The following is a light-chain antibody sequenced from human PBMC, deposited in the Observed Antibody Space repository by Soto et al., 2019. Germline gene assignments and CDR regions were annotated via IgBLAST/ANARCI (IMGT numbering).Light chain of an antibody. CDR3: AAWDDSLNGSV. CDR1: SSNIGSNT. Sequence: QSVVTQPPSASGTPGQRVTISCSGSSSNIGSNTVNWYQQLPGTAPRVLIYRTYQRASGVPDRFSASKSGTSASLAISGLQAEDEAHYYCAAWDDSLNGSVFGGGTQLTVL. CDR2: RTY. J-gene: IGLJ2*01. V-gene: IGLV1-44*01.